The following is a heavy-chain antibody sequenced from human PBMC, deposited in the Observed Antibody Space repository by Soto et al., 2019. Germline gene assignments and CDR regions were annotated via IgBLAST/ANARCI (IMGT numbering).Heavy chain of an antibody. V-gene: IGHV1-18*01. CDR2: ISAYNGNT. CDR1: GYSYTSYA. D-gene: IGHD2-15*01. J-gene: IGHJ5*02. Sequence: SVKVSCKASGYSYTSYAISWVRQAPEQGLEWMGWISAYNGNTNYAQKLQGRVTMTTDTSTSTAYMELRSLRSDDTAVYYCARDRSFVHECCSAPRGQGTLVPVSS. CDR3: ARDRSFVHECCSAP.